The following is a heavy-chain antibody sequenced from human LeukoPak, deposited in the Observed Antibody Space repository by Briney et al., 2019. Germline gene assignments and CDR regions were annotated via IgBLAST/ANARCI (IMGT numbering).Heavy chain of an antibody. D-gene: IGHD3-22*01. CDR2: ISGSGGST. Sequence: GGSLRLSYAASGFTFSSYAMSWVHQAPGKGLEWVSAISGSGGSTYYADSVKGRFTISRDNSKNTLYLQMNSLRAEDTAVYYCANQDSSGYYLSGYFDYWGQGTLVTVSS. J-gene: IGHJ4*02. V-gene: IGHV3-23*01. CDR1: GFTFSSYA. CDR3: ANQDSSGYYLSGYFDY.